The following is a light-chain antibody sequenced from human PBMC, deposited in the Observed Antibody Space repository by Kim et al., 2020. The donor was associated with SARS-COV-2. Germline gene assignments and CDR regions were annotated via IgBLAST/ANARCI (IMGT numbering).Light chain of an antibody. Sequence: DIQLTQSPSFLSASVGDRVTITCRASQGIRSYLAWYQQKPGKAPELLIYAASTLQSGVPSRFSGSGSGTEFTLTISSLQPEDFAAYYCQQLNSYPVTFGGGTKVDIK. CDR2: AAS. CDR1: QGIRSY. CDR3: QQLNSYPVT. V-gene: IGKV1-9*01. J-gene: IGKJ4*01.